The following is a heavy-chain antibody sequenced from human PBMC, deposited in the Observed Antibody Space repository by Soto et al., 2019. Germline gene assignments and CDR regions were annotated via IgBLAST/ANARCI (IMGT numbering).Heavy chain of an antibody. V-gene: IGHV3-9*02. CDR1: GFTSDDYA. CDR2: ISWNSGSI. Sequence: PGGSLRLSCAASGFTSDDYAMHWVRQAPGKGLEWVSGISWNSGSIGYADSVKGRFTISRDNAKNSLYLQMNSLRAEDTALYYCAKAPSYSGYDYAHFDYWGQGTLVTVSS. CDR3: AKAPSYSGYDYAHFDY. D-gene: IGHD5-12*01. J-gene: IGHJ4*02.